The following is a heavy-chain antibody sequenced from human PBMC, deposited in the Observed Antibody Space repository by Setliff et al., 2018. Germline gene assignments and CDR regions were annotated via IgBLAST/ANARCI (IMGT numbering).Heavy chain of an antibody. CDR2: ISAYNGNT. CDR3: ARERREAFDI. CDR1: GYTFTSYC. J-gene: IGHJ3*02. V-gene: IGHV1-18*01. Sequence: GASVKVSCKGSGYTFTSYCISWVRQAPGQGLEWMGWISAYNGNTNYAQKLQGRVTMTTDTSTSTAYMELRSLGSDDTAVYYCARERREAFDIWRQGTMVTVSS.